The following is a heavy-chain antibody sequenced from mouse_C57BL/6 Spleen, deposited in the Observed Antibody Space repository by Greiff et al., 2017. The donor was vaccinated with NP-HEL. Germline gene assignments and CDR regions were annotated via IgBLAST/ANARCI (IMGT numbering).Heavy chain of an antibody. CDR2: INPYNGGT. Sequence: EVQLQQSGPVLVKPGASVKMSCKASGYTFTDYYMNWVKQSHGKSLEWIGVINPYNGGTSYNQKFKGKATLTVDKSSSTAYMELNSLTSEDSAVYYSARSRGMVTTGAYAMDYWGQGTSVTVSS. CDR3: ARSRGMVTTGAYAMDY. CDR1: GYTFTDYY. D-gene: IGHD2-2*01. J-gene: IGHJ4*01. V-gene: IGHV1-19*01.